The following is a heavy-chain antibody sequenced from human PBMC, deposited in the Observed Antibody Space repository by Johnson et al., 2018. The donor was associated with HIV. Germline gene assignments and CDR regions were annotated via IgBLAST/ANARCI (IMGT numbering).Heavy chain of an antibody. Sequence: VQLVESGGGLIQPGGSLRLSCAASGFTFSSYAMSCVRQAPGKGLEWVANIKQDGSEKYYVDSVKGRFTISRDNAKNSLYLQMTSLRAEDTAVYYCARDSEGIAAAGRARDAFDIWGQGSMVTVSS. CDR2: IKQDGSEK. D-gene: IGHD6-13*01. V-gene: IGHV3-7*01. J-gene: IGHJ3*02. CDR1: GFTFSSYA. CDR3: ARDSEGIAAAGRARDAFDI.